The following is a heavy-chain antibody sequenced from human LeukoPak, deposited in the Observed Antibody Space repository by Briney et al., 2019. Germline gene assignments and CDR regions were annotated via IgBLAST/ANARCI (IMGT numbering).Heavy chain of an antibody. J-gene: IGHJ3*01. CDR1: GFTFSNYG. Sequence: GGSLRLSCAASGFTFSNYGMHWVRQTRGGGLEWVSGIGTLADTFYPGSAKGRFTISRDNAKNSLYLQMNSLRADDTAVYYCVRDQTIDSRAGPSDPFDVWGQGTMVTVSS. CDR2: IGTLADT. CDR3: VRDQTIDSRAGPSDPFDV. D-gene: IGHD3-3*01. V-gene: IGHV3-13*01.